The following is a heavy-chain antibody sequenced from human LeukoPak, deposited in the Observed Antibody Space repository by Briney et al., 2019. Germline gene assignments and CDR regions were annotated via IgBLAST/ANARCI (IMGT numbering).Heavy chain of an antibody. Sequence: SETLSLTCTVSGGSISSYYWSWIRQPPGKGLEWIGYIYYSGSTNYNPSLKSRVTIPVDTSKNQFSLKLSSVTAADTAVYYCARRGSIAVAGDLDYWGQGTWSPSPQ. J-gene: IGHJ4*02. CDR2: IYYSGST. CDR1: GGSISSYY. CDR3: ARRGSIAVAGDLDY. V-gene: IGHV4-59*12. D-gene: IGHD6-19*01.